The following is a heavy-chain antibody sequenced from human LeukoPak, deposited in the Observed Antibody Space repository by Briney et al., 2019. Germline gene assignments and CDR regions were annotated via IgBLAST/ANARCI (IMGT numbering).Heavy chain of an antibody. CDR3: ARAGLYGGSDLDY. CDR2: ISLSSGYM. J-gene: IGHJ4*02. V-gene: IGHV3-21*01. CDR1: GFTVSSNY. D-gene: IGHD5-12*01. Sequence: GGSLRLSCAASGFTVSSNYMNWVRQAPGKGLEWISSISLSSGYMYYADSVKGRFTISRDNAKNSLYLQMNSLRAEDTAVYYCARAGLYGGSDLDYWGQGTLVTVSS.